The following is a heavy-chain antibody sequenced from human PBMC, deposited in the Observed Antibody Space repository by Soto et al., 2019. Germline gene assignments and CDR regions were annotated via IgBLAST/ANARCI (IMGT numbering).Heavy chain of an antibody. J-gene: IGHJ6*02. CDR1: GGSISSGGYY. V-gene: IGHV4-31*03. CDR2: IYYSGST. Sequence: SETLSLTCTVSGGSISSGGYYWSWIRQHPGKGLEWIGYIYYSGSTYYNPSLKSRVTISVDTSKNQFSLKLSSVTAEDTAVYYCAKPHPTPDYDFWSGNYHGMDVWGQGTTVTVSS. D-gene: IGHD3-3*01. CDR3: AKPHPTPDYDFWSGNYHGMDV.